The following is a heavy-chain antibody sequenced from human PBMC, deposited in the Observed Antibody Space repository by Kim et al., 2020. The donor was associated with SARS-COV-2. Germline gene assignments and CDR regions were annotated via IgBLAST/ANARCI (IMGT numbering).Heavy chain of an antibody. J-gene: IGHJ4*02. Sequence: TNYNPSPRRRVTITIHTSKNPFSLKLTSVTAADTAVYYCARHPAAAGPSYWGQGTLVTVSS. CDR3: ARHPAAAGPSY. V-gene: IGHV4-59*08. D-gene: IGHD6-13*01. CDR2: T.